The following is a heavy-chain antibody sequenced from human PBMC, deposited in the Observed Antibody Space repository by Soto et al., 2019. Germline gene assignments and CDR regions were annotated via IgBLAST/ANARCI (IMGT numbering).Heavy chain of an antibody. D-gene: IGHD3-3*01. Sequence: SETLSLTCAVYGGSFSDYYWSWIRQPPGKGLDWIGEINHGGSTNYNPSLKSRVTISVDTSKNQFSLKLSSVTAADTAVYYCARGKPFGHYATDVWGQGTAVTVSS. V-gene: IGHV4-34*01. CDR1: GGSFSDYY. J-gene: IGHJ6*02. CDR3: ARGKPFGHYATDV. CDR2: INHGGST.